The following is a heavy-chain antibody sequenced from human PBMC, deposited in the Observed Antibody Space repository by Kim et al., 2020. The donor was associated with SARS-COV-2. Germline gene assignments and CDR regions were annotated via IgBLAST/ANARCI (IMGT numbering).Heavy chain of an antibody. Sequence: GGSLRLSCAASGFTFSSYPMNWVRQAPGKGLECVSGINDSGGRTYYAGSVRGRFTIFRDNSKRLVYIQLNSLRVEDTAMYYCARGISWINQLRLPDSWGQGTLVTVSP. D-gene: IGHD1-1*01. CDR2: INDSGGRT. V-gene: IGHV3-23*01. CDR1: GFTFSSYP. J-gene: IGHJ5*01. CDR3: ARGISWINQLRLPDS.